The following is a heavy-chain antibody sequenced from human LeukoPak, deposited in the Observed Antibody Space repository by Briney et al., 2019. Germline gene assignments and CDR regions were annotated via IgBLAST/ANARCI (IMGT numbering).Heavy chain of an antibody. CDR2: IKRRTDGGTS. D-gene: IGHD3-22*01. CDR3: TTDRYYDNSELQFQH. J-gene: IGHJ1*01. V-gene: IGHV3-15*07. Sequence: GGSLRLSCAASGFTFSDAWMHWVRQAPGKGLEWVGLIKRRTDGGTSNYAAPVKGRFTISRDDSRNTLYLQMDSLKIEDTAVYYCTTDRYYDNSELQFQHWGQGTLVTVSS. CDR1: GFTFSDAW.